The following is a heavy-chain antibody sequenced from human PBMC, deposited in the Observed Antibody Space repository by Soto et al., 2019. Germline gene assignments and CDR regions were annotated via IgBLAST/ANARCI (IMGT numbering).Heavy chain of an antibody. D-gene: IGHD3-10*01. V-gene: IGHV4-39*01. Sequence: QLQLQESGPGLVKPSETLSLTCTVSGGSISSSSYYWGWIRQPPGKGLEWIGSIYYSGSTYYNPSLKSRVTISVDTSKNQFSLKLSSVTAADTAVYYCARHLRGSGSYYPYYYYYMDVWGKGTTVTVSS. CDR1: GGSISSSSYY. J-gene: IGHJ6*03. CDR3: ARHLRGSGSYYPYYYYYMDV. CDR2: IYYSGST.